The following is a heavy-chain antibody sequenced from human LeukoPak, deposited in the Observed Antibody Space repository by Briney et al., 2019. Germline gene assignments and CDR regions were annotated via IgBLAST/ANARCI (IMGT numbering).Heavy chain of an antibody. CDR1: GGSISSSSYY. CDR2: IYYSGST. CDR3: ASPTYYDFWSGYSHLGYYMDV. D-gene: IGHD3-3*01. J-gene: IGHJ6*03. Sequence: SETLSLTCTVSGGSISSSSYYWGWIRQPPGKGLEWIGSIYYSGSTYYNPSLKSRVTISVDTSKNQFSLKLSSVTAADTAVYYCASPTYYDFWSGYSHLGYYMDVWGKGTTVTVSS. V-gene: IGHV4-39*07.